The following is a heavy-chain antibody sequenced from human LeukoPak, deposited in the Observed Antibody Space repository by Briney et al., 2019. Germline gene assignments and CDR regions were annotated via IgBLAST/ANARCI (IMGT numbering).Heavy chain of an antibody. D-gene: IGHD3-10*01. CDR2: VIPILGIA. CDR3: ARDISPRYYGSGSYYFGY. Sequence: SVKVSCKASGGTFSSYTISWVRQAPGQGLEWMGRVIPILGIANYAQKFQGRVTITADKSTSTAYMELSSLRSEDTAVYYCARDISPRYYGSGSYYFGYWGQGTLVTVSS. V-gene: IGHV1-69*04. CDR1: GGTFSSYT. J-gene: IGHJ4*02.